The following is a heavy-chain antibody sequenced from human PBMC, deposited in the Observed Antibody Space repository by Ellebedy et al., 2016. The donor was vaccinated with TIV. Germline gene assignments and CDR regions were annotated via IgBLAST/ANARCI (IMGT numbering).Heavy chain of an antibody. CDR1: GFSFGDYA. CDR3: TRGNYYALD. D-gene: IGHD3-10*01. CDR2: ISSKIYGGTT. V-gene: IGHV3-49*04. Sequence: PGGSLRLSCTASGFSFGDYALSWVRRAPGKGLEWIGFISSKIYGGTTEYAASVKGRFSISRDDSKTIAYLQMNRLETEDTAVYYCTRGNYYALDWGQGTLVTVSS. J-gene: IGHJ4*02.